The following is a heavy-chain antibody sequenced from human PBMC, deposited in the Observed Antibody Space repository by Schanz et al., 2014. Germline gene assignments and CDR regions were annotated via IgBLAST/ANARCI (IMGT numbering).Heavy chain of an antibody. CDR3: AKHVRSLTGNDY. CDR2: IGGSGDST. Sequence: EVQLLESGGTVVQPGGSLRVSCAASGFTFRVFAMNWVRQAPGKGLEWVSGIGGSGDSTHYADSVKGRFIISRDNSKNTLYLQVNSLRAEDTAVYYCAKHVRSLTGNDYWGQGTLVTVSS. D-gene: IGHD3-9*01. V-gene: IGHV3-23*01. CDR1: GFTFRVFA. J-gene: IGHJ4*02.